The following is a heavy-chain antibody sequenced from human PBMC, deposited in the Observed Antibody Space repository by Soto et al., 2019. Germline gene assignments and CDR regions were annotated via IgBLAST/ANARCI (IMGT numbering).Heavy chain of an antibody. Sequence: GESLKLSCKGSGYSFTSYWISWVRQMPGKGLEWMGRLEPSDSYTNYSPTFQGHATISADKAISTAYLQWSSLKAADTAMYYCARRGGSNLVFGMDVGGQGTTVTVSS. V-gene: IGHV5-10-1*01. CDR3: ARRGGSNLVFGMDV. CDR1: GYSFTSYW. D-gene: IGHD4-4*01. J-gene: IGHJ6*02. CDR2: LEPSDSYT.